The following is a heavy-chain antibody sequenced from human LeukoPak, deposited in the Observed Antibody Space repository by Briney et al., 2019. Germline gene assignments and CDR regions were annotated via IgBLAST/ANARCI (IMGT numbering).Heavy chain of an antibody. CDR2: IYSGGST. CDR3: AKGGTYSFDY. V-gene: IGHV3-66*01. Sequence: WGSLRLSCAASGFSVSTNYMSWVRQAPGKGLECVSIIYSGGSTYYADSVKGRFTISRDNSKNTLYLQMNSLRAEDTAVYYCAKGGTYSFDYWGQGTLLTVSS. J-gene: IGHJ4*02. CDR1: GFSVSTNY. D-gene: IGHD1-26*01.